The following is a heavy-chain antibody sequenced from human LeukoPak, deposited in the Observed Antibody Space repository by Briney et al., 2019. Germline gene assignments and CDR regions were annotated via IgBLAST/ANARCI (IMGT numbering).Heavy chain of an antibody. J-gene: IGHJ4*02. V-gene: IGHV3-21*01. CDR2: FSSSSSYI. D-gene: IGHD6-19*01. CDR1: GFTFSDYS. CDR3: ARDFSGYSSGWYPFDY. Sequence: GGSLRLSCAASGFTFSDYSMNWVRQAPGKGLEWVSSFSSSSSYIYYADSVKGRFTISRDNAKNSLYLQMNSLRAEDTAVYYCARDFSGYSSGWYPFDYWGQGTLVTVSS.